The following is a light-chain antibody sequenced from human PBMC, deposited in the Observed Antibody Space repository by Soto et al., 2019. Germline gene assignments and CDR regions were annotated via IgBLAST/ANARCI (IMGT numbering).Light chain of an antibody. CDR1: KIGSKI. CDR2: DAT. J-gene: IGLJ1*01. CDR3: QVWASTAEFFV. Sequence: SYELTQPPSVSVAPGQTAKITCGGDKIGSKIAHWYKQMPGQAPVAVVFDATDRPSGIPDRISASRSGDTATLTISRVYAGDEADYYCQVWASTAEFFVFGSGTKLTVL. V-gene: IGLV3-21*02.